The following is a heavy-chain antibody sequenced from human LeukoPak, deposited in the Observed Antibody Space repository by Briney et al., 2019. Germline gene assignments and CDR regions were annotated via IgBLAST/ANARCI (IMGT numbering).Heavy chain of an antibody. D-gene: IGHD3-10*01. Sequence: TSVKVSCKASGFTFISTTMQWVRQARGQRLEWIGWIVVGSGNTNYARKFQERVTITRDMSTSTAYMELSSLRSEDTDVYYCAADPRTTGAYAVRGVIGVFWGQGTLVTVSS. CDR2: IVVGSGNT. CDR1: GFTFISTT. V-gene: IGHV1-58*02. CDR3: AADPRTTGAYAVRGVIGVF. J-gene: IGHJ4*02.